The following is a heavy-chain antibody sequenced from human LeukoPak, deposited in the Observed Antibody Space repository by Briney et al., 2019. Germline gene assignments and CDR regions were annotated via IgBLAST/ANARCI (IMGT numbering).Heavy chain of an antibody. CDR3: ARASVTQTILTGYYYYSGMDV. J-gene: IGHJ6*04. CDR1: GDSVSSGSYE. D-gene: IGHD3-9*01. Sequence: SETLSLTCTVSGDSVSSGSYEWGWIRQPRGKGREWIVYMYYSGSTNYNPSLKSRVTISVDTSKNQFSLRLSSVTAADSAVYYCARASVTQTILTGYYYYSGMDVWGKGTTLTVSS. CDR2: MYYSGST. V-gene: IGHV4-61*01.